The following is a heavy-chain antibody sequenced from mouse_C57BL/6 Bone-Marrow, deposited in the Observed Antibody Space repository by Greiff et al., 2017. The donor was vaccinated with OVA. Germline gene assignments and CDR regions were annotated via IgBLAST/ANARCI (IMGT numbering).Heavy chain of an antibody. V-gene: IGHV5-6*02. D-gene: IGHD1-1*01. CDR3: ARSTVVATGDY. Sequence: DVKLVESGGDLVKPGGSLKLSCAASGFTFSSYGMSWVRQTPDKRLEWVATISSGGSYTYYPDSVKGRFTISRDNAKNTLYLQMSSLKSEDTAMYYCARSTVVATGDYCGQGTTLTVSS. CDR2: ISSGGSYT. J-gene: IGHJ2*01. CDR1: GFTFSSYG.